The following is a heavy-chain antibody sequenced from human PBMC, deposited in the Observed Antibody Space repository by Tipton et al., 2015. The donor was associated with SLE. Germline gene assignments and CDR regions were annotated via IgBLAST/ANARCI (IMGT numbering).Heavy chain of an antibody. D-gene: IGHD3-3*01. CDR3: ARHRGGHYTASDS. CDR1: GDSITSGGYF. V-gene: IGHV4-31*03. CDR2: IYYSGHT. J-gene: IGHJ5*01. Sequence: TLSLTCTLSGDSITSGGYFWSWIRQDPGKGLEWIGYIYYSGHTQYNPSLKSRVTVSVDTSKNQFSLNLRSVTAADTAVYYCARHRGGHYTASDSWGQGTLVTVSS.